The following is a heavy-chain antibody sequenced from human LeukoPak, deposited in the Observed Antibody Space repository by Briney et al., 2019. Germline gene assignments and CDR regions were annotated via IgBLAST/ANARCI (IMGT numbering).Heavy chain of an antibody. D-gene: IGHD6-19*01. J-gene: IGHJ4*02. V-gene: IGHV4-31*03. CDR1: GGSISSSGYY. CDR3: ARGKDSSGWYVFGY. Sequence: SETLSLTCTASGGSISSSGYYWSWIRQHPGKGLEWIGYIYYSGSTYYNPSLKSRVTISVDTSKNQFSLKLSSVTAADTAVYYCARGKDSSGWYVFGYWGQGTLVTVSS. CDR2: IYYSGST.